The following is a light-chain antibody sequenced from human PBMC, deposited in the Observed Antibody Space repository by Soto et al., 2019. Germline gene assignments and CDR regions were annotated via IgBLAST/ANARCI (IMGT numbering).Light chain of an antibody. CDR1: QSVSSN. CDR2: GAS. J-gene: IGKJ1*01. Sequence: EIVMTQSPATLSVSPGERATLSCRASQSVSSNLAWYQQKPGQAPRLLIYGASTRPTGIPARFSGSGSGTEFTLTISSLQSEDVAVYYCQQYNSWPQTFGQGTKVEIK. CDR3: QQYNSWPQT. V-gene: IGKV3-15*01.